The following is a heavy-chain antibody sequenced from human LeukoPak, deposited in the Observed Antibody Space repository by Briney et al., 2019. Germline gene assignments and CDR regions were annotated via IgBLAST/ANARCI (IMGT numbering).Heavy chain of an antibody. CDR1: GYNFIHYL. Sequence: GESLKISCDASGYNFIHYLIGWVRQVPGKGLEWMGIIYPADSDTKYSPSFHGQVTISADKSISTAYLQLVNLKPSDTAIYYCARRNWNSGYYLDLWGQGPPVTVSS. V-gene: IGHV5-51*01. CDR2: IYPADSDT. J-gene: IGHJ4*02. CDR3: ARRNWNSGYYLDL. D-gene: IGHD3-22*01.